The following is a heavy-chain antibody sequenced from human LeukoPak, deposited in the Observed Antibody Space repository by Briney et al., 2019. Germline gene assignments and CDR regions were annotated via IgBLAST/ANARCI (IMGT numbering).Heavy chain of an antibody. Sequence: GASVKVSCKASGYTFTSYYMHWVRQAPGQGLEWMGIINPSGGSTSYAQKFQGRVTMTRDTSTSTAYMELSSLRSEDTAVYYCARVHTRGYFDYWGQGTLVTVSS. V-gene: IGHV1-46*01. CDR1: GYTFTSYY. D-gene: IGHD3-10*01. CDR2: INPSGGST. CDR3: ARVHTRGYFDY. J-gene: IGHJ4*02.